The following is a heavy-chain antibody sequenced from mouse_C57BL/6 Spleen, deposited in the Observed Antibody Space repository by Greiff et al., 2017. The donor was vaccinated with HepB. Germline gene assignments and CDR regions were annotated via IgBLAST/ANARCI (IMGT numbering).Heavy chain of an antibody. CDR1: GYTFTSYW. Sequence: QVQLQQPGAELVKPGASVKLSCKASGYTFTSYWMHWVKQRPGQGLEWIGRIHPNSGSTNYNEKFTSKATLTVDKSSSTAYMQLSSLTSADYAVYYCASYYGYDYFDYWGQGTTLTVSS. D-gene: IGHD2-2*01. J-gene: IGHJ2*01. V-gene: IGHV1-64*01. CDR2: IHPNSGST. CDR3: ASYYGYDYFDY.